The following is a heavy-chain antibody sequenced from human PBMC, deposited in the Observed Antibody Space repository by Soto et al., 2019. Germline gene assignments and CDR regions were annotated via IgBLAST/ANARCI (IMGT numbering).Heavy chain of an antibody. V-gene: IGHV3-74*01. Sequence: EVQLVESGGDLVQRGGSLRLSCAASGFPFSSYWMHWVRHTPGKGLDWVASISGDGGTTYYADAVTGRFTVSRDNAKNTLSLQISGLRAEDTAVYYCAREYYGLLTGYYTDYWGQGTLVSVSS. D-gene: IGHD3-9*01. CDR1: GFPFSSYW. CDR3: AREYYGLLTGYYTDY. CDR2: ISGDGGTT. J-gene: IGHJ4*02.